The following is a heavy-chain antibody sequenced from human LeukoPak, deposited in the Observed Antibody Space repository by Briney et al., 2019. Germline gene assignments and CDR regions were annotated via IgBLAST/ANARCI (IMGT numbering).Heavy chain of an antibody. J-gene: IGHJ4*02. Sequence: PSETLSLTCAVYGGSFSGYYWSWIRQPPGKGLEWIGEINHSGSTSYNPSLKSRVTISVDTSKNQFSLKLSSVTAADTAVYYCARGQVGATRLTLFDYWGQGTLVTVS. CDR3: ARGQVGATRLTLFDY. CDR1: GGSFSGYY. D-gene: IGHD1-26*01. V-gene: IGHV4-34*01. CDR2: INHSGST.